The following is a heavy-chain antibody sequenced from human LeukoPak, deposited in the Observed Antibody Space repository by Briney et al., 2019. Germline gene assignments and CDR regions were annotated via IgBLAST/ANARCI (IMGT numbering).Heavy chain of an antibody. J-gene: IGHJ4*02. CDR2: LSHAGNT. CDR1: GDSVRNDFYY. Sequence: ETRSLTCSVSGDSVRNDFYYWGWIRQPPGKGLEWVACLSHAGNTWYNPSLESRLSISVDTSKNQFSLKFSSVTAADTALYWCARHNAPRRVGFDFWGQGIL. D-gene: IGHD2-2*01. CDR3: ARHNAPRRVGFDF. V-gene: IGHV4-39*01.